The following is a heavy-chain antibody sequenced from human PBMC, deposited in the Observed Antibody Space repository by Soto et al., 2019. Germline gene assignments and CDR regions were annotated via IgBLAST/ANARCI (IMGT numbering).Heavy chain of an antibody. CDR3: ARDTNWGWVQVDV. J-gene: IGHJ6*02. Sequence: QVQLQESGPGLVKPSQTLSLTCTVSVGSFSGGVYYWGWFRQPPGKGLEWIGYIYYSGSTYYNPSLKSRVTISVDTSKNQFSLKLSSVTAADTAVYYCARDTNWGWVQVDVWGQGTTVTVSS. V-gene: IGHV4-30-4*01. CDR1: VGSFSGGVYY. D-gene: IGHD7-27*01. CDR2: IYYSGST.